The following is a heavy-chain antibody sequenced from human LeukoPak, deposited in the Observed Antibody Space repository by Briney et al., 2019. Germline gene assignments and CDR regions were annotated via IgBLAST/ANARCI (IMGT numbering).Heavy chain of an antibody. D-gene: IGHD6-6*01. Sequence: PSETLSLTCAVYGGSFSGYYWSWIRLPPGKGLEWIGEINHSGSTNYNPSLKSRVTISVDTSKNQFSLKLSSVTAADTAVYYCARVGEVSSSSFFDYWGQGTLVTVSS. CDR1: GGSFSGYY. V-gene: IGHV4-34*01. CDR2: INHSGST. J-gene: IGHJ4*02. CDR3: ARVGEVSSSSFFDY.